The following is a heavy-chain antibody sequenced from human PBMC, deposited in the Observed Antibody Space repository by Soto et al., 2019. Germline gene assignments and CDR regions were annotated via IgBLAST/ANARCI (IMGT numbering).Heavy chain of an antibody. J-gene: IGHJ6*02. CDR3: AREDYGDYDNYYYYGMDV. CDR2: INSDGSST. CDR1: GFTFSSYW. Sequence: GGSLRLSCAAPGFTFSSYWMHWVRQAPGKGLVWVSRINSDGSSTSYADSVKGRFTISRDNAKNTLYLQMNSLRAEDTAVYYCAREDYGDYDNYYYYGMDVWGQVTTVTVYS. V-gene: IGHV3-74*01. D-gene: IGHD4-17*01.